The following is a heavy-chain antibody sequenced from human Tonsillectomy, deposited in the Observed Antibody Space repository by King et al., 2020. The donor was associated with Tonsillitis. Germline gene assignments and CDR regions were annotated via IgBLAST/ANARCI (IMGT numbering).Heavy chain of an antibody. CDR3: ARLYELERYFDH. D-gene: IGHD1-1*01. CDR1: GFSFSSYG. CDR2: ISGSSSAI. Sequence: VQLVESGGDLGQPGGSLRLSCAASGFSFSSYGMNWVRQAPGKGLEWVSFISGSSSAIYYADSVKGRFTISRDNAKNSLYLQMNSLRAEDTAVYYCARLYELERYFDHWGQGTLVTVSS. V-gene: IGHV3-48*01. J-gene: IGHJ4*02.